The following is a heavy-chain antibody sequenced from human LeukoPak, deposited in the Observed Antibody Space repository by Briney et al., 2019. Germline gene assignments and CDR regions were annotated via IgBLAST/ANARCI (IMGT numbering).Heavy chain of an antibody. D-gene: IGHD6-13*01. CDR2: ISWNSGSI. J-gene: IGHJ4*02. CDR3: AKGPKQLLVWARGYYFDY. Sequence: GGSLRLSCAASGFTFDDYAMHWVRQAPGKGLEWVSGISWNSGSISYAESVKGRFTISRDNAKNPMYLQMDSLRAEDTAVYYCAKGPKQLLVWARGYYFDYWGQGTLVTVSS. V-gene: IGHV3-9*01. CDR1: GFTFDDYA.